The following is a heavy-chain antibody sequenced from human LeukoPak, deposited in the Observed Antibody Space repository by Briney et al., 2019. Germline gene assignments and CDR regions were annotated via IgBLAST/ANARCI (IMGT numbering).Heavy chain of an antibody. V-gene: IGHV1-18*01. CDR1: GYTFTSYG. J-gene: IGHJ2*01. Sequence: GASVKVSCKASGYTFTSYGISWVRQAPGQGLEWMGWISAYNGNTNYAQKLQGRVTMTTDTSTSTAYMELRSLRAEDTAVYYCVGSDTIGYTPREWAYWYFDLWGRGTLVTVSS. D-gene: IGHD3-16*02. CDR2: ISAYNGNT. CDR3: VGSDTIGYTPREWAYWYFDL.